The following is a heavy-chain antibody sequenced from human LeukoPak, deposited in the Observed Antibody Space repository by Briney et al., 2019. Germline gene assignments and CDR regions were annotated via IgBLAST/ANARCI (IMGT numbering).Heavy chain of an antibody. CDR1: GFTFSSYA. Sequence: TGGSLRLSCAASGFTFSSYAMHWVRQAPGKGLEWVAVISYDGSNKYYADSVKGRFTISRDNSKNTLYLQMNSLRAEDTAVYYCARVPSLLAMWGYFDYWGQGTLVTVSS. CDR2: ISYDGSNK. CDR3: ARVPSLLAMWGYFDY. D-gene: IGHD2-21*01. J-gene: IGHJ4*02. V-gene: IGHV3-30-3*01.